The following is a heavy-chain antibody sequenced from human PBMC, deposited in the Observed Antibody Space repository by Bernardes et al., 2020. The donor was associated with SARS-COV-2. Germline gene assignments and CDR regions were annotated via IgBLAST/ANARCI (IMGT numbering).Heavy chain of an antibody. D-gene: IGHD2-15*01. Sequence: GGSLRLSCAASGFTFSSYWMTWVRQAPGKGLEWVANIRQDGSEKYYVDSLKGRFTISRDNARNSLYLQMNSLRAEDTAVYYCMIGSRNGGFYWGQGTQVTVSS. CDR3: MIGSRNGGFY. CDR2: IRQDGSEK. J-gene: IGHJ4*02. CDR1: GFTFSSYW. V-gene: IGHV3-7*02.